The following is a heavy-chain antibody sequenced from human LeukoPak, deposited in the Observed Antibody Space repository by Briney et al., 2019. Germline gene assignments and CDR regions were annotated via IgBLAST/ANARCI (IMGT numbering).Heavy chain of an antibody. CDR2: IIPIFGTA. D-gene: IGHD3-22*01. CDR1: GGTFSSYA. Sequence: ASVKVSCKASGGTFSSYAISWVRQAPGQGLEWMGGIIPIFGTANYAQKFQGRVTITGDESTSTAYMELSSLRSEDTAVYYCARGRYDSSGYYSVRSYYYYGMDVWGQGTTVTVSS. J-gene: IGHJ6*02. CDR3: ARGRYDSSGYYSVRSYYYYGMDV. V-gene: IGHV1-69*13.